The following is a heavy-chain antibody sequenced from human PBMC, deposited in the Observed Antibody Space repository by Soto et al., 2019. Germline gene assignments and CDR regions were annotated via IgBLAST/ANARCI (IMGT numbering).Heavy chain of an antibody. CDR1: GGSISSGDYY. D-gene: IGHD4-17*01. CDR3: ARDTVWYYGMDV. V-gene: IGHV4-30-4*01. J-gene: IGHJ6*02. CDR2: IYYSGST. Sequence: SETLSLTCTVSGGSISSGDYYWSWIRQPPGKGLEWIGYIYYSGSTYYNPSLKSRVTISVDTSKNQFSLKLSSVTAADTAVYYCARDTVWYYGMDVWGQGTTVTVSS.